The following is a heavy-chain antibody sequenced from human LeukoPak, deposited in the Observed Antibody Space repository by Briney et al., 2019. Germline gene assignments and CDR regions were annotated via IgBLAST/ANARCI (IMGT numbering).Heavy chain of an antibody. CDR1: GYTFTVYY. CDR3: ARDRPKMAPPDY. J-gene: IGHJ4*02. D-gene: IGHD5-24*01. CDR2: INPNSGGT. V-gene: IGHV1-2*02. Sequence: ASVKVSCKASGYTFTVYYMHWVRQAPGQGLEWMGWINPNSGGTNYAQKFQGRVTMTRDTSISTAYMELSRLRSDDTAVYYCARDRPKMAPPDYWGQGTLVTVSS.